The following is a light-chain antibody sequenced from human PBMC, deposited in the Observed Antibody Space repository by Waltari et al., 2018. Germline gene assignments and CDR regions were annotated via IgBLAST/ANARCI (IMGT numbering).Light chain of an antibody. CDR3: ATWDTSLSGGV. CDR2: DNN. Sequence: QSVLTQPPSVSAAPGQEVTIFCSGSSSNIGNNYVSWYQQPPGTAPKLLIYDNNERPPGIPDRFSGSKSGTSATLDITGLQTEDEANYYCATWDTSLSGGVFGGGTKLTVL. V-gene: IGLV1-51*01. J-gene: IGLJ2*01. CDR1: SSNIGNNY.